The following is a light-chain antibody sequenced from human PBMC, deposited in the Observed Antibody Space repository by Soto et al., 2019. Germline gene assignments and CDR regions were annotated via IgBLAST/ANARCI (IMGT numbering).Light chain of an antibody. J-gene: IGKJ1*01. CDR2: LGS. V-gene: IGKV2-28*01. CDR3: MQATQIVPWT. Sequence: DIVMTQSPISLPVTPGEPASISCRSSQSLLHSDGYSYLDWYLQKPGQSPQLLIYLGSIRASGVPDRCSCSGSGTDFTLKISRVEAEDVGVYYCMQATQIVPWTFGQGTRVEIK. CDR1: QSLLHSDGYSY.